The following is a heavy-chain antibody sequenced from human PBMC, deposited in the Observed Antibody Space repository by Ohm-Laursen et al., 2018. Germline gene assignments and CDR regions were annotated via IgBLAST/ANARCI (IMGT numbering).Heavy chain of an antibody. CDR2: IYYSGST. CDR1: GGSISSYY. Sequence: SDTLSLTCTVSGGSISSYYWSWIRQPPGKGLEWIGYIYYSGSTNYNPSLKSRVTISVDTSKNQFSLKLSSVTAADTAVYYCARHMGRDYFDYWGQGTLVTVSP. D-gene: IGHD3-16*01. CDR3: ARHMGRDYFDY. V-gene: IGHV4-59*08. J-gene: IGHJ4*02.